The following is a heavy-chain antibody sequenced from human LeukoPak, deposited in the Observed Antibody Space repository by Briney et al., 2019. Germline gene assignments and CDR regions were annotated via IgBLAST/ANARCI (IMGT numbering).Heavy chain of an antibody. D-gene: IGHD4-17*01. Sequence: GGSLRLSWAASGFTFSSYSMNWVRQAPGKGLEWVSSISSSSSYIYYADSVKGRFTISRDNAKNSLYLQMNSLRAEDTAVYYCATTPRAMTTVTTGYWGQGTLVTVSS. J-gene: IGHJ4*02. CDR2: ISSSSSYI. CDR1: GFTFSSYS. CDR3: ATTPRAMTTVTTGY. V-gene: IGHV3-21*01.